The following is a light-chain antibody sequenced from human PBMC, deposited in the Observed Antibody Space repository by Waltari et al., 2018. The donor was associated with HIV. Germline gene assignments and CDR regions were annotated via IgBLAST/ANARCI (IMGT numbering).Light chain of an antibody. CDR2: AAS. Sequence: DIQMTQSPSSLSAIACRASQSIGNYLNWYQQKPGKAPKLLIYAASSLESGVPSRFSGSGSGTDFTLTVSSLQPEDFATYWCQQSYSTPVTFGQGTRLEIK. CDR3: QQSYSTPVT. V-gene: IGKV1-39*01. J-gene: IGKJ5*01. CDR1: QSIGNY.